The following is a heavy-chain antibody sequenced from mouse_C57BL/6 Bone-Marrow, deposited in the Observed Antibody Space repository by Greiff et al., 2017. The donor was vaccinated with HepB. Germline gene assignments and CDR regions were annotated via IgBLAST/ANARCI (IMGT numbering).Heavy chain of an antibody. Sequence: QVQLQQPGAELVKPGASVKMSCKASGYTFTSYWITWVKQRPGQGLEWIGDIYTGSGSTYYNETFKSKATLTVDTSYSTTYMQLSILTSEDSAVYYCSRDIYDGYYNDYWGQGTTLTVSS. CDR1: GYTFTSYW. V-gene: IGHV1-55*01. J-gene: IGHJ2*01. D-gene: IGHD2-3*01. CDR3: SRDIYDGYYNDY. CDR2: IYTGSGST.